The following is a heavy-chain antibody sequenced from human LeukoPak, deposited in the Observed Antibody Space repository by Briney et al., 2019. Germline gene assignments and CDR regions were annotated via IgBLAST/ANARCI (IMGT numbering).Heavy chain of an antibody. J-gene: IGHJ4*02. CDR3: ARQGMYSSGWYYFDY. CDR1: GGSISSYY. CDR2: IYYSGST. V-gene: IGHV4-59*08. D-gene: IGHD6-19*01. Sequence: PSETLSLTCTVSGGSISSYYWSWIRQPPGKGLEWIEYIYYSGSTNYNPSLKSRVTISVDTSKNQFSLKLSSVTAADTAVYYCARQGMYSSGWYYFDYWGQGTLATVSS.